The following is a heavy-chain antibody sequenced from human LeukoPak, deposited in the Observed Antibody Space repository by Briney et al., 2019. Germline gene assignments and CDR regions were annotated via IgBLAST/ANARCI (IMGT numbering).Heavy chain of an antibody. CDR3: ARALTHDYYDSSGYSYFDY. CDR2: IYYSGST. J-gene: IGHJ4*02. V-gene: IGHV4-39*07. D-gene: IGHD3-22*01. CDR1: GDSISSSSYY. Sequence: PSETLSLTCTVSGDSISSSSYYWGWIRQPPGKGLEWIGSIYYSGSTYYNPSLKSRVTISVDTSKNQFSLKLSSVTAADTAVYYCARALTHDYYDSSGYSYFDYWGQGTLVTVSS.